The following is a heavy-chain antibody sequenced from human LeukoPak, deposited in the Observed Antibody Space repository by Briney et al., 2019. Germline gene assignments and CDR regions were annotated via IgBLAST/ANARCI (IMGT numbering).Heavy chain of an antibody. CDR1: GGSISSTSYY. CDR2: IYTSGNT. Sequence: SETLPLTCTVSGGSISSTSYYWSWIRQPAGKGLEWIGRIYTSGNTNYNPSLKSRVTMSVDTSKNQFSLKLSSVTAADTAVYYCAREVSGGYYLGYWGQGTLVIVSS. J-gene: IGHJ4*02. V-gene: IGHV4-61*02. CDR3: AREVSGGYYLGY. D-gene: IGHD1-26*01.